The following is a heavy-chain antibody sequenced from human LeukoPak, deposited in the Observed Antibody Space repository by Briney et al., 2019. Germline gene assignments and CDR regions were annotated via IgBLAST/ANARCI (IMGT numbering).Heavy chain of an antibody. V-gene: IGHV1-2*02. CDR1: GYTFTGYY. Sequence: ASVKVSCKASGYTFTGYYMHWVRQAPGQGLEWMGWINPNSGGTNYAQKFQGRVTMTRNTSISTAYMELSSLRSEDTAVYYCARATSGKSYYFDYWGQGTLVTVSS. CDR3: ARATSGKSYYFDY. J-gene: IGHJ4*02. CDR2: INPNSGGT. D-gene: IGHD5-12*01.